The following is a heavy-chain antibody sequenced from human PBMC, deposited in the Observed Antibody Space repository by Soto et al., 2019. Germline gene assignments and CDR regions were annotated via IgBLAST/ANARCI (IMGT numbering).Heavy chain of an antibody. D-gene: IGHD6-13*01. CDR3: ARRGYGLDV. CDR1: DVPISSTSYF. CDR2: TYLDGRI. V-gene: IGHV4-39*01. J-gene: IGHJ6*02. Sequence: QVQLQESGPRLVKPSETVSLTCSVSDVPISSTSYFWAWMRQPPGKGLEWIGSTYLDGRISYNPSLESRLTISGDTSKNQFSLTMNSVTASDTALYYCARRGYGLDVWGQGTTVKVSS.